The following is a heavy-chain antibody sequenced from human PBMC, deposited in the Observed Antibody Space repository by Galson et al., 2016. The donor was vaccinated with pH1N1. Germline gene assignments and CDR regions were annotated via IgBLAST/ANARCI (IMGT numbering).Heavy chain of an antibody. J-gene: IGHJ2*01. V-gene: IGHV3-74*01. CDR1: GFTFSSYW. CDR2: ITSDGSST. D-gene: IGHD4-17*01. CDR3: ARFEYGDYVKYSDL. Sequence: SLRLSCAASGFTFSSYWMHWVRQSPGKGLVWVSRITSDGSSTNYADSVKGRFTISRDNAKNTLYLQMNSLRAEDTAMYYCARFEYGDYVKYSDLWGRGTLVTVSS.